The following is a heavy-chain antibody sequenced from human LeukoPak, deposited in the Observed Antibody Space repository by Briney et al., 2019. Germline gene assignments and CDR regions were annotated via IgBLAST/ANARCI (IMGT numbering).Heavy chain of an antibody. CDR2: INSDETSI. J-gene: IGHJ4*02. Sequence: QSGGSLRLSCAASGFTFSSYWMHWVRQAPGKGLVWVSRINSDETSISYADSVKGRFTISKDNAKNTLYLQMNSLRAEDTAVYYCARAMTTVTTGYYFDYWGQGTLLTVSS. V-gene: IGHV3-74*01. D-gene: IGHD4-17*01. CDR3: ARAMTTVTTGYYFDY. CDR1: GFTFSSYW.